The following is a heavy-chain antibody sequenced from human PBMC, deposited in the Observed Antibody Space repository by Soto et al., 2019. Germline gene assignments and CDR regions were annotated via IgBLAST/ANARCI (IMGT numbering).Heavy chain of an antibody. V-gene: IGHV3-23*01. CDR3: AKARAQYYDFWSGYPVDY. Sequence: EVQLLESGGGLVQPGGSLRLSCAASGFTFSSYAMSWVRQAPGKGLEWVSAISGSGGSTYYADSVKGRFTISRDNSKNTLYLQMNSLRAEDTAVSYCAKARAQYYDFWSGYPVDYWGQGTLVTVSS. CDR2: ISGSGGST. CDR1: GFTFSSYA. J-gene: IGHJ4*02. D-gene: IGHD3-3*01.